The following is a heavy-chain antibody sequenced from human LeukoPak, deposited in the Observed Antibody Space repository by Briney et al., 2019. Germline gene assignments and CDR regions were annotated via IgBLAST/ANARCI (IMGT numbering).Heavy chain of an antibody. CDR1: GGSISSYY. CDR3: FGELDY. Sequence: PSETLSLTCSVSGGSISSYYWSWIRQPAGKGLEWIGRIYPSGSTNYNPSLKSRVTMSVDTSKNQLSLKLSSVTAADCARCLWFGELDYWGQGTLVTVSS. D-gene: IGHD3-10*01. V-gene: IGHV4-4*07. CDR2: IYPSGST. J-gene: IGHJ4*02.